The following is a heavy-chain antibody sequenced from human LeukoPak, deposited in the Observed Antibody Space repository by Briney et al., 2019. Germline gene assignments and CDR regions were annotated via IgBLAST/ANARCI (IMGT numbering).Heavy chain of an antibody. V-gene: IGHV3-74*01. Sequence: PGGSLRLSCAASGFTFSSYWTHWVRQAPGKGLVWVSRIKSDGSSTSYADSVKGRFTISRDNAKNTLYLQMNSLRAEDTAVYYCARVGARLGAFDIWGQGTMVTVSS. J-gene: IGHJ3*02. CDR3: ARVGARLGAFDI. D-gene: IGHD6-25*01. CDR1: GFTFSSYW. CDR2: IKSDGSST.